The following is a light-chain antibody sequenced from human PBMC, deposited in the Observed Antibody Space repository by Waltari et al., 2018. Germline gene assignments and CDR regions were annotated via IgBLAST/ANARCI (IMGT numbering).Light chain of an antibody. CDR3: SSYRSSVIYV. V-gene: IGLV2-14*01. Sequence: QSALTQPASVSGSPGQSITLSCPGPSSDIGTYTYVPWYQQRPGQAPKLMIYDVNNRPSGVSSRFSGSKSGNTASLTISGLQSEDEAEYYCSSYRSSVIYVFGTGTKVTVL. CDR2: DVN. CDR1: SSDIGTYTY. J-gene: IGLJ1*01.